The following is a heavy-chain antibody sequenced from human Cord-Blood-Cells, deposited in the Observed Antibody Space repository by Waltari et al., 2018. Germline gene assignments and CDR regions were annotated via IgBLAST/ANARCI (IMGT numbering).Heavy chain of an antibody. CDR1: GGTFSRYT. CDR2: IIPILGIA. J-gene: IGHJ4*02. Sequence: QIQLVQSGAEVKKPGSSVKVSCKASGGTFSRYTISWVRQAPGQGLEWMGRIIPILGIANYAQKVQGRVTITADKATSTAYMELSSLRFEDTAVYYCARSGPTGDTTGDFDYWGQGTLVTVSS. CDR3: ARSGPTGDTTGDFDY. D-gene: IGHD7-27*01. V-gene: IGHV1-69*02.